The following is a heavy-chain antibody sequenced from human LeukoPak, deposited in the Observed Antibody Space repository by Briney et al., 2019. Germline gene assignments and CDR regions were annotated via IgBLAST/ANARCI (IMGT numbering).Heavy chain of an antibody. V-gene: IGHV3-23*01. J-gene: IGHJ4*02. CDR2: ISGSGDST. CDR3: AKDLDSSGSRFDY. CDR1: GFPFSSHV. Sequence: GGSLRLSCAASGFPFSSHVLSWVRQAPGKGLEWVSGISGSGDSTYYADSVKGRFTISRDNSKNTLYLQMNSLRAEDTATYYCAKDLDSSGSRFDYWGQGTLVTVSS. D-gene: IGHD3-22*01.